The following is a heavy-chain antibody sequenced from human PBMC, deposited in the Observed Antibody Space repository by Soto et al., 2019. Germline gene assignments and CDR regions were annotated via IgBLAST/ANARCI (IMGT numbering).Heavy chain of an antibody. CDR1: GGSISSSSYY. CDR3: ARHDAIAAAGIDYYGMDV. D-gene: IGHD6-13*01. J-gene: IGHJ6*02. CDR2: IYYSGST. V-gene: IGHV4-39*01. Sequence: SETLSLTCTVSGGSISSSSYYWGWIRQPPGKGLEWIGSIYYSGSTYYNPSLKSRVTISVDTSKNQFSLKLSSVTAADTAVYYCARHDAIAAAGIDYYGMDVWGQGTTVTVSS.